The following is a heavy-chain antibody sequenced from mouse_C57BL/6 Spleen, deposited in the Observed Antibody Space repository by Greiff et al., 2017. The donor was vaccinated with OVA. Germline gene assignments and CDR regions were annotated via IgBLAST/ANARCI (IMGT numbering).Heavy chain of an antibody. CDR1: GYSFTDYN. V-gene: IGHV1-39*01. Sequence: EVQVVESGPELVKPGASVKISCKASGYSFTDYNMNWVKQSHGKSLEWIGVINPNYGTTSYNQKFKGKATLTVDQSSSTAYMQLNSLTSEDSAVYYCARTGETYDYSCAYWGQGTLVTVSA. J-gene: IGHJ3*01. CDR3: ARTGETYDYSCAY. D-gene: IGHD2-4*01. CDR2: INPNYGTT.